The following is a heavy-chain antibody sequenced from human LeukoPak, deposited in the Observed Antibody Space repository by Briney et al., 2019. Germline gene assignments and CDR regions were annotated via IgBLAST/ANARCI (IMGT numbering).Heavy chain of an antibody. CDR1: GFPFSDNY. V-gene: IGHV3-11*04. Sequence: GGPLRFSCAASGFPFSDNYMSWIGQAPGKGLEWLSYFSSGGDSIYYADSVKGRFTISRDNAKNSVSLQMNSLRAEDTAVYYCASGSYGSGFYYFYYMDVWGKGATVTVSS. CDR2: FSSGGDSI. D-gene: IGHD3-10*01. CDR3: ASGSYGSGFYYFYYMDV. J-gene: IGHJ6*03.